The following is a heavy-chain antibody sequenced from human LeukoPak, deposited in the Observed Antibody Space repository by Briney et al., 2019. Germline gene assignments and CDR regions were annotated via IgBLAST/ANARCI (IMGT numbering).Heavy chain of an antibody. D-gene: IGHD3-16*01. Sequence: GGSLRLSCAASGFTFSSYGMHWVRQAPGKGLEWVAVIWYDGSNKYYADSVKGRFTISRDNSKNTLYLQMNSLRAEDTAVYYCARGLYVAYYYYYYGMDVWGQGTTVTVSS. CDR1: GFTFSSYG. CDR2: IWYDGSNK. CDR3: ARGLYVAYYYYYYGMDV. J-gene: IGHJ6*02. V-gene: IGHV3-33*01.